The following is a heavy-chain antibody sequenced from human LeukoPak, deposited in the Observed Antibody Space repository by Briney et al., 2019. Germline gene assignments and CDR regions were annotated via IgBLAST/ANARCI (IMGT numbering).Heavy chain of an antibody. V-gene: IGHV1-69*05. CDR3: ASTKVGATYTYYFDY. D-gene: IGHD1-26*01. Sequence: SVKGSCKASRGTFSSYAISWVRQAPGQGLEWMGGIIPTFGTANYAQKFQGRVTITTDESTSTAYMELSSLRSEDTAVYYCASTKVGATYTYYFDYWGQGTLVTVSS. CDR1: RGTFSSYA. CDR2: IIPTFGTA. J-gene: IGHJ4*02.